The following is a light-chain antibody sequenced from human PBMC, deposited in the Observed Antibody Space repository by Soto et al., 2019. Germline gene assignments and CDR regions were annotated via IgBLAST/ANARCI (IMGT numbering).Light chain of an antibody. CDR3: QQRISWPLT. CDR2: GAS. CDR1: QSSNSN. Sequence: IVMTQSPATLSVSPGERATLSCRASQSSNSNLAWYQQKPGQAPRLLIYGASTRATGIPARFSGSGSGTDFTLTISSLQPADFAIYYCQQRISWPLTFGGGTKVDIK. V-gene: IGKV3-15*01. J-gene: IGKJ4*01.